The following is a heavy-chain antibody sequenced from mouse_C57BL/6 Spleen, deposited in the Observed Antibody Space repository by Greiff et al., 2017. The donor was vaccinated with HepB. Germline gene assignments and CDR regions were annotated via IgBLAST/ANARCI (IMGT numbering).Heavy chain of an antibody. V-gene: IGHV1-26*01. J-gene: IGHJ1*03. CDR1: GYTFTDYY. CDR3: AREGTGTLWYFDV. Sequence: VQLQQSGPELVKPGASVKISCKASGYTFTDYYMNWVKQSHGKSLEWIGDINPNNGGTSYNQKFKGKATLTVDKSSSTAYMELRSLTSEDSAVYYCAREGTGTLWYFDVWGTGTTVTVSS. CDR2: INPNNGGT. D-gene: IGHD4-1*01.